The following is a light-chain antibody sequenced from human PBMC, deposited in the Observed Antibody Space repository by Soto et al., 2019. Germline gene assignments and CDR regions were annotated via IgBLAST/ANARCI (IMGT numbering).Light chain of an antibody. J-gene: IGLJ3*02. Sequence: QSVLTQPASVSGSPGQSITISCTGTDSDICDNNYVSWYQQYPGRAPKLMIYEVSNRPSGVSDRFSGSKSGNTASLTILGLQAEDEADYYCRAYSVTNTLGVFGGGTKLTVL. CDR2: EVS. CDR1: DSDICDNNY. CDR3: RAYSVTNTLGV. V-gene: IGLV2-14*01.